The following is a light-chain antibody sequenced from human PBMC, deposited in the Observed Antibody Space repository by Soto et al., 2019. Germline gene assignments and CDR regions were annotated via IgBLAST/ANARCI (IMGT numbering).Light chain of an antibody. V-gene: IGKV3D-20*01. Sequence: EIVLTQSPATLSLSPGEGATLSCGASQSVTSNFLAWYQHKPGLAPRLLMFDASSRANGIPDRFRGSGSGTDFTLTISRLEHEDFAMYYCQQYGSSHWTLGQGTKVDLK. CDR3: QQYGSSHWT. J-gene: IGKJ1*01. CDR1: QSVTSNF. CDR2: DAS.